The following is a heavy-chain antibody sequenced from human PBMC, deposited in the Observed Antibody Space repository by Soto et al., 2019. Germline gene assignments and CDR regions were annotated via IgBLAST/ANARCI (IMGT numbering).Heavy chain of an antibody. CDR2: IFYTGNT. CDR3: ARLSPEYGDYEGLNY. J-gene: IGHJ4*02. CDR1: GGSISSCDYY. V-gene: IGHV4-30-4*01. D-gene: IGHD4-17*01. Sequence: SETLSLTCAVSGGSISSCDYYWSWIRQPPVKGLEWIGHIFYTGNTYYNPSLKSRITISVDTSKNQFSLKLHSVTGADTAVYYCARLSPEYGDYEGLNYWGQGTLVNVSS.